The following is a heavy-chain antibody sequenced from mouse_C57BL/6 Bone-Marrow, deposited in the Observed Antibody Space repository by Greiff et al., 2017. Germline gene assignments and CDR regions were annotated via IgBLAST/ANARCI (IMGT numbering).Heavy chain of an antibody. CDR2: LDPENGDT. CDR3: TPITTGYYFDY. J-gene: IGHJ2*01. Sequence: VHVKQSGAELVRPGASVKLSCTASGFNIKDDYMHWVQQRPEQGLEWIGWLDPENGDTEYASKFQGKATITADTSSNTAYLQLSSLTSEDTAVYYCTPITTGYYFDYWGQGTTLTVSS. CDR1: GFNIKDDY. V-gene: IGHV14-4*01. D-gene: IGHD2-4*01.